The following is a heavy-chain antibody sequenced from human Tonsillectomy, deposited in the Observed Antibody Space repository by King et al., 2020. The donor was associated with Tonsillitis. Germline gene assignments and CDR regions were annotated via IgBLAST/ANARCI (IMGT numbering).Heavy chain of an antibody. D-gene: IGHD3-16*01. CDR1: GFTFSSYA. CDR2: ISYDGSNI. J-gene: IGHJ4*02. Sequence: VQLVESGGGVVQPGRSLRLSCAASGFTFSSYAMHWVRQAQGKGLEWVAVISYDGSNIYYADSVKGRFTISRDSSKDTLYLQMTSLRGEDTAVYSCARDLRGFKGYDFDFWGQGTLVTVSS. V-gene: IGHV3-30*04. CDR3: ARDLRGFKGYDFDF.